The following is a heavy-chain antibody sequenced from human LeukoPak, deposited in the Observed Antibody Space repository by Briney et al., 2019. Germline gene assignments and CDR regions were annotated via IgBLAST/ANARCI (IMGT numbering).Heavy chain of an antibody. J-gene: IGHJ2*01. CDR2: ISSSGTYI. V-gene: IGHV3-21*04. CDR3: AKDIAAAGTGWYFDL. Sequence: PGGNLRRSCEASGFSFSKHGLNWVRQAPGKGLEWVSSISSSGTYIYYADALKGRFTISRDNAKNSLYLQMNSLRAEDTALYYCAKDIAAAGTGWYFDLWGRGTLVTVSS. CDR1: GFSFSKHG. D-gene: IGHD6-13*01.